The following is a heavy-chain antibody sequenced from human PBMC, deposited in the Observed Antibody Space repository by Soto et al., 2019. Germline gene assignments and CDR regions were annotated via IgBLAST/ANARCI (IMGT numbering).Heavy chain of an antibody. CDR2: IYNSGST. Sequence: PSETLSLTCTVSGGSISSDFWTWIRQPPGKGLEWIGYIYNSGSTNYNPSLKSRVTISVDTSKNQFSLKLSSVTAADTAVYYCAVGPDWFIYWGQGTQVTVSS. D-gene: IGHD3-9*01. J-gene: IGHJ4*02. CDR1: GGSISSDF. V-gene: IGHV4-59*01. CDR3: AVGPDWFIY.